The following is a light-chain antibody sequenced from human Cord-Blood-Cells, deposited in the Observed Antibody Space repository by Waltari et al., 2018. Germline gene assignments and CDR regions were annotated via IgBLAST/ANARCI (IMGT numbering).Light chain of an antibody. CDR1: RSAVGSYNL. V-gene: IGLV2-23*01. J-gene: IGLJ3*02. Sequence: QSALTQPASVSGSPGQSITISCTGTRSAVGSYNLVSWYQQHPGKAPKLMIYEGSKRPSGVSNRFSGSKSGNTASLTSSGLQAEDEADYYCCSYAGSSTLVFGGVTKLTVL. CDR3: CSYAGSSTLV. CDR2: EGS.